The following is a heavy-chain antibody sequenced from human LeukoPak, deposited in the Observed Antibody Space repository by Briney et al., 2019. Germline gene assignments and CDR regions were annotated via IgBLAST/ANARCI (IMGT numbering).Heavy chain of an antibody. V-gene: IGHV1-69*01. D-gene: IGHD3-22*01. CDR3: ARAPNFYDSSDYLLSLDY. CDR1: GGTFNSYA. Sequence: SVKVSCKASGGTFNSYAIGWVRQAPGQGLEWMGGIIPIFGTANYAQKFQGRVTITADESTSTAYMDLTSLRSEDTAVYYCARAPNFYDSSDYLLSLDYWGQGTLVTVSS. J-gene: IGHJ4*02. CDR2: IIPIFGTA.